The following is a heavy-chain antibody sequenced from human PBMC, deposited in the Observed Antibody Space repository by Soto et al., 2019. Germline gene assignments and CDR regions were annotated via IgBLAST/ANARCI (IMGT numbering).Heavy chain of an antibody. CDR2: IKGDGSEK. V-gene: IGHV3-7*05. CDR1: GFSFSSYW. CDR3: ARDFPP. Sequence: GGSLRLSCAASGFSFSSYWMSWVRQVPGKGLQWVAIIKGDGSEKHHVDSVRGRFTISRDNAKNSLYLQMNSLRAEDTAVYYCARDFPPWGRETLFTVSS. J-gene: IGHJ4*02.